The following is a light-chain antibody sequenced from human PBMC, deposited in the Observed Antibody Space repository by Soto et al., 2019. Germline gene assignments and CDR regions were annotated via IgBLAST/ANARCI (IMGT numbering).Light chain of an antibody. CDR2: AAS. J-gene: IGKJ4*01. CDR3: QQYNDGPLT. V-gene: IGKV3-15*01. Sequence: EIVMTQSPATLSVSPGERATLSCRASQSVSSNFAWYQQKPGQAPRLLIFAASTRATGIPARFSGSGSGTEFTLTISSRQSEDFAVYYCQQYNDGPLTCGGGTRWRSN. CDR1: QSVSSN.